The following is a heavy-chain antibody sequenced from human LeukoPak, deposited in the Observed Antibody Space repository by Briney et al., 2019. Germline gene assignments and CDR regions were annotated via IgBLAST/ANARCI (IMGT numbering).Heavy chain of an antibody. J-gene: IGHJ4*02. CDR2: ISSNGGST. V-gene: IGHV3-64D*06. CDR1: GFTFSSYG. D-gene: IGHD3-10*01. Sequence: GGSLRLSCAASGFTFSSYGMRWVRQAPGKGLEYVSAISSNGGSTYYADSVKGRFTISRDNSKNTLYLQMSSLRAEDTAVYYCVKDWDYYGSGSYYNWGQGTLVTVSS. CDR3: VKDWDYYGSGSYYN.